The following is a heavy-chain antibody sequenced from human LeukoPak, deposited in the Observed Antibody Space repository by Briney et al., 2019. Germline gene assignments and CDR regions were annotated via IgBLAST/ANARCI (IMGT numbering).Heavy chain of an antibody. D-gene: IGHD4/OR15-4a*01. Sequence: SETLSLTCAFYGGSFSSYPWTWIRQPPGKGLEWIGQIIHSGSTKYNPSLNGRVTMSVDTSKNQFSLKLTSVTAADTAVYYCARGAPGYWGQGTLVTVSS. CDR1: GGSFSSYP. CDR2: IIHSGST. V-gene: IGHV4-34*12. J-gene: IGHJ4*02. CDR3: ARGAPGY.